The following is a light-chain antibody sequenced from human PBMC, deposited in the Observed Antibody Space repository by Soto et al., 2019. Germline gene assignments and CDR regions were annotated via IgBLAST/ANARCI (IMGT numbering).Light chain of an antibody. V-gene: IGKV1-5*03. J-gene: IGKJ1*01. CDR2: KAY. Sequence: DIQMTQSPSTLSGSVGDRVTITCRASQTISSWLAWYQQKPGKAPKLLIYKAYTLKSGVPSRFSGSGSGTEFTLTISSLQPDDFATYYCQHYNSYSEAFGQGTKVEIK. CDR1: QTISSW. CDR3: QHYNSYSEA.